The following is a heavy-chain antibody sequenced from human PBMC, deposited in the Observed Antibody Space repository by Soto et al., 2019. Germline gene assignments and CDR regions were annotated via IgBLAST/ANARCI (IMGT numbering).Heavy chain of an antibody. J-gene: IGHJ6*02. V-gene: IGHV3-30-3*01. CDR2: ISYDGSNK. Sequence: QVQLVESGGGVVQPGRSLRLSCVASGFTFSSYAMHWVRQAPGKGLEWVAVISYDGSNKYYADSVKGRFTISRDNSKNTLYLQMNSLRAEDTAVYYCARGLNGMDVWGQGTTVTVSS. CDR1: GFTFSSYA. CDR3: ARGLNGMDV.